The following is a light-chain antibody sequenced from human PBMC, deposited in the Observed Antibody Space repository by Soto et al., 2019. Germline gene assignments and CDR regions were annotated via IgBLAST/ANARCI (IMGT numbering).Light chain of an antibody. CDR3: SSYTSSSTYV. CDR1: SSDVGGYDY. Sequence: QSVLTQPASVSGSPGQSVTISCTGTSSDVGGYDYVSWYQHHPGKAPKLVIYDVTYRPSVVSDRFSGSKSANTASLTISGLQAKDEADYYCSSYTSSSTYVFGTGSKGTVL. V-gene: IGLV2-14*01. CDR2: DVT. J-gene: IGLJ1*01.